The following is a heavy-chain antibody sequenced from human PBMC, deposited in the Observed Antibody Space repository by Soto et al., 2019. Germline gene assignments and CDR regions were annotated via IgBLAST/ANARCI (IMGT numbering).Heavy chain of an antibody. V-gene: IGHV3-11*01. CDR2: ISSSGSTI. CDR3: ARRKSVTTVTIEAFDI. Sequence: QVQLVESGGGLVKPGGSLRLSCAASGFTFSDYYMSWIRQAPGKGLEWVSYISSSGSTIYYADSVKGRFTIFRDNAKNSLYLQMNSLRAEDTAVYYCARRKSVTTVTIEAFDIWGQGTMVTVSS. CDR1: GFTFSDYY. J-gene: IGHJ3*02. D-gene: IGHD4-17*01.